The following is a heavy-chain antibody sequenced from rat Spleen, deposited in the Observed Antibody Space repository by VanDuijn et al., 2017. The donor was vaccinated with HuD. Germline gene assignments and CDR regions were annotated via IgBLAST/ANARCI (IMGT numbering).Heavy chain of an antibody. V-gene: IGHV5S13*01. D-gene: IGHD5-1*01. CDR2: ITNSGGST. Sequence: EVQLVESGGGLVQPGKSLKLSCSASGFTFSNYGMAWVRQAPTKGLEWVASITNSGGSTYYRDSVKGRFTISRDDAENTVYLQMNSLRSEDTATYYCTTQWELYHWGQGVMVTVSS. CDR3: TTQWELYH. J-gene: IGHJ2*01. CDR1: GFTFSNYG.